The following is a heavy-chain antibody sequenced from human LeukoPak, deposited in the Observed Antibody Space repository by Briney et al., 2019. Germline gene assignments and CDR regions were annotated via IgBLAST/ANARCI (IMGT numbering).Heavy chain of an antibody. V-gene: IGHV3-23*01. CDR1: AFTLSSYA. Sequence: PGGSLRLSCAASAFTLSSYAMTWVRQAPRKGLEWVSTISSSGGSTYYADSVKGRFTISRDNSKNTLFLQMNSLRGEDTAVYYCARLMVRGVIGSDYWGQGTLVTVSS. J-gene: IGHJ4*02. CDR3: ARLMVRGVIGSDY. CDR2: ISSSGGST. D-gene: IGHD3-10*01.